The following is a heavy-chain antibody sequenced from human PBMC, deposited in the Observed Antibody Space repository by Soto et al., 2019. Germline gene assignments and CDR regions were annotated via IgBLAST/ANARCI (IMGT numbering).Heavy chain of an antibody. D-gene: IGHD6-13*01. CDR1: GGSISSSRYY. CDR2: IDDSGRT. Sequence: QLQLPESGPGLVDPSETLSLTCTVSGGSISSSRYYWGWIRQPPGKGLEWIGSIDDSGRTYYNPSLKSRVTISVDTSKNQFSLKLCSVTVADTAIYYCATQQQLAEHAFDIWGQGTMVTVSS. J-gene: IGHJ3*02. V-gene: IGHV4-39*01. CDR3: ATQQQLAEHAFDI.